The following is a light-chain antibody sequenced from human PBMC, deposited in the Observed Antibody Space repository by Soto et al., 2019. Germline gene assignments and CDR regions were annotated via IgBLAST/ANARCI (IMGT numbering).Light chain of an antibody. CDR1: QGISSY. J-gene: IGKJ1*01. CDR3: QQSYSTPT. V-gene: IGKV1-39*01. CDR2: AAS. Sequence: DIQMTQSPSSLSASVGDRVTISCRTSQGISSYLNWYQQKPGKAPKLLIFAASSLQSGVPSRFSGSGSGTDFTLTISSLQPEYFATYRCQQSYSTPTFGQGTKVEIK.